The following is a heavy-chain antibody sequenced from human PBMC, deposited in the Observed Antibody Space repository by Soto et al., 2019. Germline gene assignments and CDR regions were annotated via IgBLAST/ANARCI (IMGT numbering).Heavy chain of an antibody. CDR3: ASAGGLGAVAADY. Sequence: PSETLSLTCTVSGASISRYYWSWIRQSPGKGLEWIGYLYNTGSTIYNPSLKSRVTISVDRSKNQFSLKLSSVTAADTAVYYCASAGGLGAVAADYWGQGTLVTVSS. CDR2: LYNTGST. J-gene: IGHJ4*02. D-gene: IGHD6-19*01. CDR1: GASISRYY. V-gene: IGHV4-59*12.